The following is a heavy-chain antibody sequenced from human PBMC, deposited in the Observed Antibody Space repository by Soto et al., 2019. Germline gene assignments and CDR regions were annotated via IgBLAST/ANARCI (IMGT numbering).Heavy chain of an antibody. Sequence: QVQLVESGGGVVQPGRSLRLSCAASGFILSTYAMYWVRQAPGKGLEWVAVISNDGKNKYYADSVTSRFTISRDTSMNTLYLQMNSLIAEDTAVYFCARAGCDGGSCYTLVGLRNGMDVWGQGTTVTVSS. CDR1: GFILSTYA. CDR3: ARAGCDGGSCYTLVGLRNGMDV. CDR2: ISNDGKNK. V-gene: IGHV3-30*04. D-gene: IGHD2-15*01. J-gene: IGHJ6*02.